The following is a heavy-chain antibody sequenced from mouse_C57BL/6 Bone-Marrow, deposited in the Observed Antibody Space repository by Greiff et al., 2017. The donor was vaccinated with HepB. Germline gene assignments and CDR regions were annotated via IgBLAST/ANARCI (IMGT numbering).Heavy chain of an antibody. J-gene: IGHJ1*03. Sequence: QVQLQQPGAELVKPGASVKLSCKASGYTFTSYWMQWVKQRPGQGLEWIGEIDPSDSYTNYNQKFKGKATLTVATSSSTAYMQLSSLTSEDSAVYYCAGDYYGSSGDWYFDVWGTGTTVTVSS. CDR3: AGDYYGSSGDWYFDV. V-gene: IGHV1-50*01. D-gene: IGHD1-1*01. CDR1: GYTFTSYW. CDR2: IDPSDSYT.